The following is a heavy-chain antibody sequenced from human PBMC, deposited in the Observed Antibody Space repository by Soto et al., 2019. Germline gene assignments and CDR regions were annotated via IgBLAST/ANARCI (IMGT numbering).Heavy chain of an antibody. CDR3: DRSPVWFPFDY. Sequence: GESLKISCKASGYSFTSYWINWVRQLPGKGLEWMGRIDPSDSHTSDSPSFQGHVTMSVDKSISTAYLQWSSLKASGTAMYFCDRSPVWFPFDYWGQGTLVTVYS. V-gene: IGHV5-10-1*01. CDR2: IDPSDSHT. J-gene: IGHJ4*02. D-gene: IGHD3-16*01. CDR1: GYSFTSYW.